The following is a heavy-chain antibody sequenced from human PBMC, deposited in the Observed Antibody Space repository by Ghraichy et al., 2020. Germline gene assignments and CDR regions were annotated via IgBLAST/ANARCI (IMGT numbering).Heavy chain of an antibody. J-gene: IGHJ6*02. CDR2: IVPILSVT. CDR3: ARDRQLADYFYYYAMDV. V-gene: IGHV1-69*04. CDR1: GDTFSTYA. D-gene: IGHD1-1*01. Sequence: SVKVSCKASGDTFSTYAFNWVRQAPGQGLEWLGRIVPILSVTNYAQTFQGRVTISEDQSTSTAYLELSSLRSEDTAVYYCARDRQLADYFYYYAMDVWGQGTTVTVSS.